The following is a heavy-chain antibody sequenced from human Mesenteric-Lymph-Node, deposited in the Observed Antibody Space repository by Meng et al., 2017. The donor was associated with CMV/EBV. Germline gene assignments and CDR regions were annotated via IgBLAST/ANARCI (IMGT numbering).Heavy chain of an antibody. Sequence: GGSLRPSCAASGFTFSFYGMYWGRQAPGKGLEWVAFIPYDGGNKYYADSVKARFTISRDNSKNAQYLEMNSLRAEETALYYCTKDGGSGWLASYCFDYWGQGTMVTVSS. CDR1: GFTFSFYG. J-gene: IGHJ4*01. CDR3: TKDGGSGWLASYCFDY. CDR2: IPYDGGNK. D-gene: IGHD5-24*01. V-gene: IGHV3-30*02.